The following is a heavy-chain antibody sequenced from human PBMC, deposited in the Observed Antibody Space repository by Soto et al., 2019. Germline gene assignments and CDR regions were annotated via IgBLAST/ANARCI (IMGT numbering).Heavy chain of an antibody. CDR3: ARSTWQNYFDY. J-gene: IGHJ4*02. CDR2: IHNDGRST. Sequence: EVQLVESGGGLVQPGGSLRISCAASGFTFSDYWMHWVRQTPGKGLMWISRIHNDGRSTDNADSVKGRFTISSDNARNMLYLQMNRLRGEDKSVYYCARSTWQNYFDYWGQGTLVTVCS. CDR1: GFTFSDYW. V-gene: IGHV3-74*01.